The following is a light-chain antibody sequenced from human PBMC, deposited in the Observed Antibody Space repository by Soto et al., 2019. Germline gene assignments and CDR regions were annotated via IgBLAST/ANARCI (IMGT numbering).Light chain of an antibody. J-gene: IGLJ1*01. Sequence: SVLTQPASVSGSPGQSITISCTGTSSDVGGYDYVSWYQQHPGKAPKLMIYEVSNRPSGVSNRFSGSKSGNTASLTISGLQAEDEADYYCSSYTSSSTYVFATGTKVTV. CDR1: SSDVGGYDY. CDR3: SSYTSSSTYV. V-gene: IGLV2-14*01. CDR2: EVS.